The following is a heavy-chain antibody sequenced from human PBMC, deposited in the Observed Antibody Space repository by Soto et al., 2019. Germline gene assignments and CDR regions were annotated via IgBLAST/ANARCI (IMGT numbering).Heavy chain of an antibody. CDR2: IQNDASLT. V-gene: IGHV3-74*01. CDR3: VRGQRGGFDL. D-gene: IGHD2-15*01. Sequence: RQIPGKGLLWVSHIQNDASLTTYADSVKGRFIISRDNAKNTLYLQMNGLRVEDTAVYFCVRGQRGGFDLWGQGTMVTVSS. J-gene: IGHJ3*01.